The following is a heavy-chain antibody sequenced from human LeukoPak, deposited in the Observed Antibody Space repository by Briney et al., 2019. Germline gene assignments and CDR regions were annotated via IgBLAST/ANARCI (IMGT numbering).Heavy chain of an antibody. D-gene: IGHD2-2*01. J-gene: IGHJ2*01. CDR3: ARKVVPAASYWYFDV. CDR1: GDSISSSSW. CDR2: TFHSGSP. Sequence: SETLSLTCVVSGDSISSSSWWSWVRQPPGKVLEWIGETFHSGSPNYNPSLRGRVTISVDKSNNQFSLRLRSVTAADTAVYFCARKVVPAASYWYFDVWDRGTLITVSS. V-gene: IGHV4/OR15-8*01.